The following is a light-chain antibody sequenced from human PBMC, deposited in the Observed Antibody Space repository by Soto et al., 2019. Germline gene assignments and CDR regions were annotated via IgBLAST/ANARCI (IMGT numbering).Light chain of an antibody. Sequence: IVMTQSPATLSVSPGERATLSCRASQSVSSNLAWYQQTRGQAPRLLMFDASTRATGIPARFSGSGSGTEFTLTISSLQSEDSAIYYCQQYNNWPRTFGQGTKVEIK. V-gene: IGKV3-15*01. CDR1: QSVSSN. CDR3: QQYNNWPRT. CDR2: DAS. J-gene: IGKJ1*01.